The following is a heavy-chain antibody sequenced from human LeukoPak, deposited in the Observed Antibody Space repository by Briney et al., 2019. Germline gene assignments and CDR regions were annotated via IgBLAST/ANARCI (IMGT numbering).Heavy chain of an antibody. D-gene: IGHD2/OR15-2a*01. CDR2: ISYDGSNK. CDR3: AREGPRGNSQFDY. CDR1: GFTFSSYV. V-gene: IGHV3-30-3*01. J-gene: IGHJ4*02. Sequence: GGSLRLSCAASGFTFSSYVIHWVRQAPGKGLEWVAVISYDGSNKYYADSVKGRFTISRDNSKNTLYLQMNSLRAEDTAVYYCAREGPRGNSQFDYWGQGTLVTVSS.